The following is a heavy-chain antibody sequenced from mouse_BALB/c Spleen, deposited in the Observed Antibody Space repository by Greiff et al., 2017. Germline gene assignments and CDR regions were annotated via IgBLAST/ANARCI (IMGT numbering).Heavy chain of an antibody. D-gene: IGHD1-1*01. CDR1: GFNIKDTY. Sequence: VQLQQSGAELVKPGASVKLSCTASGFNIKDTYMHWVKQRPEQGLEWIGRIDPANGNTKYDPKFQGKATITADTSSNTAYLQLSSLTSEDTAVYYCAGYYYGSSSWFAYWGQRTLVTVSA. J-gene: IGHJ3*01. CDR3: AGYYYGSSSWFAY. V-gene: IGHV14-3*02. CDR2: IDPANGNT.